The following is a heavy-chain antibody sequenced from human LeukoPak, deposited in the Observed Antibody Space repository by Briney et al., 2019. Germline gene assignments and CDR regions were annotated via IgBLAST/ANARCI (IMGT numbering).Heavy chain of an antibody. CDR3: ARTYDFGRGPPGDAFDN. J-gene: IGHJ3*02. CDR1: GFTFSSYG. CDR2: IWYDGSNK. D-gene: IGHD3-3*01. V-gene: IGHV3-33*01. Sequence: GGSLRLSCAASGFTFSSYGMHWVRQAPGKGLEWVAVIWYDGSNKYYADSVKGRFTISRDNSKNTLYLQMSSLRVDDTAVYYCARTYDFGRGPPGDAFDNWGQGTLVTVPS.